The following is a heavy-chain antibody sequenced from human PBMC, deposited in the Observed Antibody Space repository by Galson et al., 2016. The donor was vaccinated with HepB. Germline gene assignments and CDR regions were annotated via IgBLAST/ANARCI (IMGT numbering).Heavy chain of an antibody. CDR3: ARGPDYSDSVNRFDY. D-gene: IGHD4-17*01. CDR2: VIPIFGST. Sequence: SVKVSCKASGGSFSNCAFSWVRLAPGQGLEWMGGVIPIFGSTNYAQRFQGRVTITADESTGTAYMELSSLTSEDTAVYYCARGPDYSDSVNRFDYWGQGTLVTVSS. CDR1: GGSFSNCA. V-gene: IGHV1-69*13. J-gene: IGHJ4*02.